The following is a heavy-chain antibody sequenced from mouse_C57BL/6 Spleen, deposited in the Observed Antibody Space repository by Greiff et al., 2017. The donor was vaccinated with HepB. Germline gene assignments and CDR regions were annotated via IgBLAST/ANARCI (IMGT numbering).Heavy chain of an antibody. CDR3: ARDRTGTGGFAY. V-gene: IGHV3-6*01. J-gene: IGHJ3*01. Sequence: EVQLQESGPGLVKPSQSLSLTCSVTGYSITSGYYWNWIRQFPGNKLEWMGYISYDGSNNYNPSLKNRISITRDTSKNQFFLKLNSVTTEDTATYYCARDRTGTGGFAYWGQGTLVTVSA. CDR1: GYSITSGYY. D-gene: IGHD4-1*01. CDR2: ISYDGSN.